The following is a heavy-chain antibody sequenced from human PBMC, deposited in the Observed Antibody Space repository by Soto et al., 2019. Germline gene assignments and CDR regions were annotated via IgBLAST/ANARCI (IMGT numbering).Heavy chain of an antibody. CDR3: PSDGSTNRRSGWSDFDY. CDR1: GGTFSSYA. V-gene: IGHV1-69*12. Sequence: QVQLVQSGAEVKKPGSSVKVSCKTSGGTFSSYAISWVRQAPGQWLEWMGGIIPIFGTANYAQKFQGRVTITADESTSTAYMELSSLRSEDTAVYYCPSDGSTNRRSGWSDFDYWGQGTLVTVSS. D-gene: IGHD6-19*01. CDR2: IIPIFGTA. J-gene: IGHJ4*02.